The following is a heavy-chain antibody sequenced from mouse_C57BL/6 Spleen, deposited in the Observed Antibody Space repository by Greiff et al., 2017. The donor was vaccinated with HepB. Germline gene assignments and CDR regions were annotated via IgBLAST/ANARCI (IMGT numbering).Heavy chain of an antibody. CDR1: GFTFSSYA. V-gene: IGHV5-9-1*02. J-gene: IGHJ3*01. Sequence: EVHLVESGEGLVKPGGSLKLSCAASGFTFSSYAMSWVRQTPEKRLEWVAYISSGGDYIYYADTVKGRFTISRDNARNTLYLQMSSLKSEDTAMYYCTRDRDYYGSSQFAYWGQGTLVTVSA. CDR2: ISSGGDYI. CDR3: TRDRDYYGSSQFAY. D-gene: IGHD1-1*01.